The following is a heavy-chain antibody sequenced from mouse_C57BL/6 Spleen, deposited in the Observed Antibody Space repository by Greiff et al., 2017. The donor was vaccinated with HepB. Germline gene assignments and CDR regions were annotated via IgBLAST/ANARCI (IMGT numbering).Heavy chain of an antibody. CDR3: ARQEGYYYGCYAMDY. Sequence: DVKLVESGGDLVKPGGSLKLSCAASGFTFSSYGMSWVRQTPDKRLEWVATISSGGSYTYYPDSVKGRFTIYRDNAKNTLYLQMSRLKSEDTAMYYCARQEGYYYGCYAMDYWGQGTSVTVSS. V-gene: IGHV5-6*02. J-gene: IGHJ4*01. CDR1: GFTFSSYG. CDR2: ISSGGSYT. D-gene: IGHD1-1*01.